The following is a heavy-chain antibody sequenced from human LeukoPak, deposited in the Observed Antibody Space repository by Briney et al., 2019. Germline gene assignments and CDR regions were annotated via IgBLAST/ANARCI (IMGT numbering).Heavy chain of an antibody. J-gene: IGHJ6*02. CDR2: IKQDGSEK. CDR1: GFTLSNNW. D-gene: IGHD3-10*01. Sequence: AESLTLSCAASGFTLSNNWMSWVRQAPGEVREWVDNIKQDGSEKYYVDSVKRRFTISRDNAKNSLYLQRNRLRDEDTAVYYCARVYGSGTYYPYRMDVWGQGTTVTVSS. CDR3: ARVYGSGTYYPYRMDV. V-gene: IGHV3-7*04.